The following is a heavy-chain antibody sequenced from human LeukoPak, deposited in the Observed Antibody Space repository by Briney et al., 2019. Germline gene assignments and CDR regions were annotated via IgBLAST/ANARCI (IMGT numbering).Heavy chain of an antibody. D-gene: IGHD2-21*01. V-gene: IGHV3-21*01. CDR3: ARSSMSGDAWIDP. J-gene: IGHJ5*02. Sequence: GGSLRLSCAASGFSFSSYSMNWVRQAPGKGLEWVSSISSSSSYIYYADSVKGRFTISRDNAKNSLYLQMNSLRAEDTAVYYCARSSMSGDAWIDPWGQGTLVTVSS. CDR2: ISSSSSYI. CDR1: GFSFSSYS.